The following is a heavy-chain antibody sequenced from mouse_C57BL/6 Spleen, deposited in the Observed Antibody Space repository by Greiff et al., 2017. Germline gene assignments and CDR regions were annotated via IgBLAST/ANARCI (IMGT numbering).Heavy chain of an antibody. D-gene: IGHD1-1*01. CDR2: IFPGSGST. V-gene: IGHV1-55*01. CDR3: ARGTVVEGY. CDR1: GYTFTSYW. J-gene: IGHJ2*01. Sequence: QVQLKESGAELVKPGASVKMSCKASGYTFTSYWITWVKQRPGQGLEWVGDIFPGSGSTNYNEKFKSKATLTVDTSSSTAYMQLSSLTSEDSAVYYCARGTVVEGYWGQGTTLTVSS.